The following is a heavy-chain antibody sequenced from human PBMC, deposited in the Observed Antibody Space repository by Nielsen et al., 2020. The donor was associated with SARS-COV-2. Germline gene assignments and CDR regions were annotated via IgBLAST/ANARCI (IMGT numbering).Heavy chain of an antibody. V-gene: IGHV4-30-4*01. CDR2: IYYSGST. D-gene: IGHD4-17*01. CDR3: AREQEGYGDYVKGGMDV. Sequence: SETLSLTCTVSGGSISSGDYYWSWIRQPPGKGLEWIGYIYYSGSTYYNPSLKSRVTISVDTSKNQFSLKLSSVTAADTAVYYCAREQEGYGDYVKGGMDVWGQGTTVTVSS. CDR1: GGSISSGDYY. J-gene: IGHJ6*02.